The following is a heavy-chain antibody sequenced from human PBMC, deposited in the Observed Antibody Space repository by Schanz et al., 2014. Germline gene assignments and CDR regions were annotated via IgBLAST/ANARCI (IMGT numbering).Heavy chain of an antibody. CDR2: IWYDGSNK. D-gene: IGHD3-22*01. V-gene: IGHV3-33*03. Sequence: VQLLESGGGLVQPGGSLRLSCAASGFTFSSFAMSWVRQAPGKGLEWVAVIWYDGSNKYYADSVRGRFTISRDKSTNTLYLQMKSLRDEDTAVYYCAKDGYDISGNYENYWGQGTLVTVSS. CDR1: GFTFSSFA. CDR3: AKDGYDISGNYENY. J-gene: IGHJ4*02.